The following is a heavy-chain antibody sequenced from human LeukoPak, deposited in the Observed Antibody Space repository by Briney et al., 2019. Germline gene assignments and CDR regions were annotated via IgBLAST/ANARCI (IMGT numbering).Heavy chain of an antibody. CDR2: IFKSGGT. Sequence: SETLSLTCTVSGGSISSSSNYWGWTRQPPGKGLEWIGSIFKSGGTHYNPSLKSRVTISVDTSKNQFSLKVSSVTAADTAVYYCGRTTPDSPIILAYWGQGTLVTVSS. J-gene: IGHJ4*02. D-gene: IGHD1-14*01. V-gene: IGHV4-39*01. CDR1: GGSISSSSNY. CDR3: GRTTPDSPIILAY.